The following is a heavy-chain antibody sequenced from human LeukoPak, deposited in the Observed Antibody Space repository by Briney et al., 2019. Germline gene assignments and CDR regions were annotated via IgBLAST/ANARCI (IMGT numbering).Heavy chain of an antibody. CDR1: GLTFSIYS. V-gene: IGHV3-30-3*01. D-gene: IGHD1-14*01. J-gene: IGHJ3*01. Sequence: QPGRSLSLSCAAPGLTFSIYSVHGVRQAPGKGLEWVAVISSDGSITSYGDSVKGRFTISRDNAKNTLYLQMSSLRAEDTAVYYSTRDHHGFHSACDVWGQGTMVTVS. CDR2: ISSDGSIT. CDR3: TRDHHGFHSACDV.